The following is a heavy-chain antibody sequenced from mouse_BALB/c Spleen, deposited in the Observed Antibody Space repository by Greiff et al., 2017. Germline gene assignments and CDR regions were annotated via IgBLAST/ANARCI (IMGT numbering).Heavy chain of an antibody. Sequence: DVKLVESGGGLVQPGGSRKLSCAASGFTFSSFGMHWVRQAPEKGLEWVAYISSGSSTIYYAATVKGRFTITRDNPKNTLFLQMTSLRSEDTAMYYCARSGGDYGWFAYWGQGTLVTVSA. CDR3: ARSGGDYGWFAY. CDR2: ISSGSSTI. D-gene: IGHD2-13*01. V-gene: IGHV5-17*02. J-gene: IGHJ3*01. CDR1: GFTFSSFG.